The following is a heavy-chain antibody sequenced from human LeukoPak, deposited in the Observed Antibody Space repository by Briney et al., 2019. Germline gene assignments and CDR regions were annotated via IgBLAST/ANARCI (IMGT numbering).Heavy chain of an antibody. V-gene: IGHV3-30*02. CDR1: GFTFTNYA. Sequence: GGSLRLSCAASGFTFTNYAMHWVRQAPGKGLEWVSFIRCGGSSGYYVDSVKGRFTVSRDNSKNTLYLQMNSLRTEDTAVYYFTKRAAWYFDFWAQGTLVSVSS. CDR2: IRCGGSSG. CDR3: TKRAAWYFDF. J-gene: IGHJ4*02.